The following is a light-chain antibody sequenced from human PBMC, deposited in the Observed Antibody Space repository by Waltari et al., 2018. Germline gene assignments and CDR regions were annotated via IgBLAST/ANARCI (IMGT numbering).Light chain of an antibody. V-gene: IGKV4-1*01. CDR3: QQYYTTPYT. Sequence: DIVMTQSPACLAVSLGERASINCKSSQSVLYSSNNMNYLAWYQQKPGQPPKLLIYWASSRESGVPDRFSGSGSGTDFTLTITSLQAEDVAVYYCQQYYTTPYTFGQGTKLEIK. CDR1: QSVLYSSNNMNY. CDR2: WAS. J-gene: IGKJ2*01.